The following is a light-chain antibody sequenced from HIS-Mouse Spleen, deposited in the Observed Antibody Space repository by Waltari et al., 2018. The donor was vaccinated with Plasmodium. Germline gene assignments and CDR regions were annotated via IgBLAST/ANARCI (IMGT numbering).Light chain of an antibody. CDR2: DAS. CDR1: QSVSSY. J-gene: IGKJ4*01. V-gene: IGKV3-11*01. CDR3: QQRSNWLT. Sequence: ELVLTQSPATLSLSPGERATPSCRASQSVSSYLAWYQQKPGQAPRLLIYDASNRATGIPARFSGSGSGTDFTLTISSLEPEDFAVYYCQQRSNWLTVGGGTKVEIK.